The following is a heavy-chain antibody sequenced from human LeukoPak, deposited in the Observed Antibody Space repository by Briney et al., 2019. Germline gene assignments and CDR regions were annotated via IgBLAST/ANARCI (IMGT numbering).Heavy chain of an antibody. CDR3: AFCTGWYEGLAAFDI. CDR1: GFTFSSYA. J-gene: IGHJ3*02. D-gene: IGHD3/OR15-3a*01. Sequence: PRGSLRLSCAASGFTFSSYAMSWVRQAPGKGLGWVSYISGSSGTTYYADYVKGRFTIFSDNTKNTLYLQLNSLRVEDTALYSCAFCTGWYEGLAAFDIWGQGTMVTVSS. CDR2: ISGSSGTT. V-gene: IGHV3-23*01.